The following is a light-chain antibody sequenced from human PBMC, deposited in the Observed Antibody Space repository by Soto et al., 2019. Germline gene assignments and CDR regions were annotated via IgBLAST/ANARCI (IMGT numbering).Light chain of an antibody. J-gene: IGKJ1*01. V-gene: IGKV1-12*01. CDR2: AAT. CDR3: LQVANFPRT. Sequence: DIQMTQSPASLSASVGDRVTITCRASQDIGNYLNWYQQQPGRPPKYVIQAATMLQSGFPSRFAGSGSGRDFTLTIHTLQPEDSATYYCLQVANFPRTFGQGTKVDIK. CDR1: QDIGNY.